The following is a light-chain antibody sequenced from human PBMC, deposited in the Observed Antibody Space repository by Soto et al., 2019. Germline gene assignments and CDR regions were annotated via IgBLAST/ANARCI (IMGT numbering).Light chain of an antibody. CDR1: SSNIGSNS. V-gene: IGLV1-44*01. J-gene: IGLJ2*01. CDR3: ATWDDSLNVA. CDR2: SNN. Sequence: QSVLTQPPSASGTPGQRITISCSGSSSNIGSNSVNWYQQLPGTAPKLIIYSNNERPSGVPDRFSGSKSGTSASLSISGLQSEDEADYYCATWDDSLNVAFGGGTKLTVL.